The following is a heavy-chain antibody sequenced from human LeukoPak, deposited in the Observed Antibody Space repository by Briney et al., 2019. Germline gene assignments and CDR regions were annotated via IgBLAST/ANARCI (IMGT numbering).Heavy chain of an antibody. CDR1: GFTFSTYW. D-gene: IGHD6-6*01. CDR2: IKQDGDEK. CDR3: ARGRAMRAARHPAIDY. V-gene: IGHV3-7*01. J-gene: IGHJ4*02. Sequence: GGSLRLSCAASGFTFSTYWMTWVRQAPGKGLEWVANIKQDGDEKFYVDSVKGRFTISRDNAKNSLYLQMNSLRAEDTAVYYCARGRAMRAARHPAIDYWGQGTLVTVSS.